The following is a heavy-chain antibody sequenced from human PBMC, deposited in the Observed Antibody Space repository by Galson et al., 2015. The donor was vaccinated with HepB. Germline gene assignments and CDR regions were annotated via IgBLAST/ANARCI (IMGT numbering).Heavy chain of an antibody. V-gene: IGHV3-30*18. CDR1: GFTFSSYG. CDR3: AKDPISRVRGVIINWFDP. J-gene: IGHJ5*02. CDR2: ISYDGSNK. D-gene: IGHD3-10*01. Sequence: SLRLSCAASGFTFSSYGMHWVRQAPGKGLEWVAVISYDGSNKYYADSVKGRFTISRDNSKNTLYLQMNSLRAEDTAVYYCAKDPISRVRGVIINWFDPWCQGTLVTVSS.